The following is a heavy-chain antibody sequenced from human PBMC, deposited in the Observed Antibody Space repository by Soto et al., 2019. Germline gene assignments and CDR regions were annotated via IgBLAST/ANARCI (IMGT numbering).Heavy chain of an antibody. CDR2: INSDGSRT. J-gene: IGHJ4*02. CDR1: GFSFSTYW. CDR3: ARFSMSSVVAATYVDY. Sequence: EVQLVESGGGVVQPGGSLRLSCAASGFSFSTYWMHWVRQAPGKRLVWVSRINSDGSRTNYADSVKGRFTISRDSATNTLYLQMNSLRAEDTAMYYCARFSMSSVVAATYVDYWGQGTLVTVSS. D-gene: IGHD2-15*01. V-gene: IGHV3-74*01.